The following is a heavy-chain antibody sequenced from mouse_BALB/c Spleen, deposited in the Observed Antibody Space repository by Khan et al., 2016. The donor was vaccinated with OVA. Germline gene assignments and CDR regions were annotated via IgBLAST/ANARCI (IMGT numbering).Heavy chain of an antibody. CDR3: AREEALYYFDY. V-gene: IGHV1S132*01. CDR2: IYPGTDNT. J-gene: IGHJ2*01. Sequence: VQLQQSGAELVRPGTSVRLSCKTSGYIFTSYWIHWVKQRSGQGLEWIARIYPGTDNTYYNEKFTDKATLTADKSSSTAYLQLSSLKSEDSAVFFCAREEALYYFDYWGQGTTLTVSS. CDR1: GYIFTSYW. D-gene: IGHD3-2*02.